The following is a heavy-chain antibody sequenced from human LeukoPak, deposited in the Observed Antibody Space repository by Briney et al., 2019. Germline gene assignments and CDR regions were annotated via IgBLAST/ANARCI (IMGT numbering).Heavy chain of an antibody. D-gene: IGHD1-26*01. CDR3: ARGGGSYYFGS. V-gene: IGHV4-4*07. CDR1: GGSTSSYY. Sequence: PSETLSLICTVSGGSTSSYYWSWLRQPAGKGLEWIGRIYTSGSTHYNPSLKSRVTMSADTSNNQFSLKLSSVTAADTAVYYCARGGGSYYFGSWGQGTLVTVSS. J-gene: IGHJ4*02. CDR2: IYTSGST.